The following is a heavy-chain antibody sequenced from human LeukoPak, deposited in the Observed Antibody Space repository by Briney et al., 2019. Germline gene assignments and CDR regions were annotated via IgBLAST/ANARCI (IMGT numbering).Heavy chain of an antibody. CDR3: ARLLGGGYYPLDS. D-gene: IGHD3-22*01. CDR1: GGSISSYY. J-gene: IGHJ4*02. Sequence: SETLSLTCTVSGGSISSYYWSRIRQPPGKGLEWIGYIYYSGSTNYNPSLKSRVTISVDTSKNQFSLKLSSVTAADTAVYYCARLLGGGYYPLDSWGQGTLVTVSS. V-gene: IGHV4-59*01. CDR2: IYYSGST.